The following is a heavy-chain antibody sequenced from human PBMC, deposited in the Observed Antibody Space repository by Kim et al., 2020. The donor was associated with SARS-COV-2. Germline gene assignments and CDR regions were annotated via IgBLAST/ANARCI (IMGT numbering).Heavy chain of an antibody. D-gene: IGHD2-2*01. CDR3: TTVSMR. J-gene: IGHJ4*02. CDR2: IKSKTDGGTA. V-gene: IGHV3-15*01. CDR1: GIPFSNAW. Sequence: GGSLRLSCAVSGIPFSNAWFNWVRQSPGKGLEWVGRIKSKTDGGTADLAAPVKGRFAISRDDSKNTLSLLMNNVETDDSAVYYCTTVSMRWGQGTRVTVS.